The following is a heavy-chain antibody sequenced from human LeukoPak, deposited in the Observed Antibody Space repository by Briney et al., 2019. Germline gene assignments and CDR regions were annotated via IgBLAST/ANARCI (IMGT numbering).Heavy chain of an antibody. Sequence: GRSLRLSCAASGFTFSSYAMHWVRQAPGKGLEGVAVISYDGSNKYYADPVKGRFTISRDNSKNTLYLQMNSLRAEDTAVYYCARQLSTITIFDYWGQGTLVTVSS. D-gene: IGHD3-3*01. V-gene: IGHV3-30-3*01. CDR1: GFTFSSYA. CDR3: ARQLSTITIFDY. J-gene: IGHJ4*02. CDR2: ISYDGSNK.